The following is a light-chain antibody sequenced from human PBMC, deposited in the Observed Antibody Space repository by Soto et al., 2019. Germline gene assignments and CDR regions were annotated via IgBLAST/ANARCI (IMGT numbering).Light chain of an antibody. CDR3: QQYNTWPPIT. Sequence: EIVMTQSPATLSWXXGERATLFCRASESIGNNLAWYQQKPGQVPRLLMYGASTRATGIPARFSGSGSGTEFTLTISNLQSEDFAVYYCQQYNTWPPITFGQGTRLEIK. CDR2: GAS. CDR1: ESIGNN. J-gene: IGKJ5*01. V-gene: IGKV3-15*01.